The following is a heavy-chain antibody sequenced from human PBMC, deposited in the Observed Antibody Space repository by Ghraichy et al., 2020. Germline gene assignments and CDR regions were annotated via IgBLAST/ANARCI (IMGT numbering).Heavy chain of an antibody. J-gene: IGHJ6*02. CDR3: SRIAYFDFWTGYGIGAMDV. CDR1: SGSITISSYY. V-gene: IGHV4-39*01. D-gene: IGHD3-3*01. CDR2: IYYSGNQ. Sequence: SETLSLTCTVPSGSITISSYYWSWVRQPTGKGLEWIGSIYYSGNQYSNPSLKGRVTISVDTSQNQFSLKLKSVTAADTAVYFCSRIAYFDFWTGYGIGAMDVWAQGVRVTVSS.